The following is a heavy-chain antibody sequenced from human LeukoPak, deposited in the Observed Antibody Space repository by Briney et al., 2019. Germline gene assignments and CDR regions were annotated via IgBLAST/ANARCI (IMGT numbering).Heavy chain of an antibody. Sequence: PGGSLRLSCAASGFTFSYAWMTWVRQAPGIGLEWVGRIKCKTDGGTTDYAAPVKDRFTISRDDSKNTLYLQMNSLRFDDTAVYYCATDLRGRGPNPLSSRIDYWGQGTLVTVSS. CDR2: IKCKTDGGTT. V-gene: IGHV3-15*01. CDR3: ATDLRGRGPNPLSSRIDY. J-gene: IGHJ4*02. CDR1: GFTFSYAW. D-gene: IGHD2/OR15-2a*01.